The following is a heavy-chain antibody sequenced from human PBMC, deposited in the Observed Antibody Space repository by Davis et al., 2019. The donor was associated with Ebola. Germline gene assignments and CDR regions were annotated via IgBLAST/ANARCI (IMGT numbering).Heavy chain of an antibody. CDR2: ISSSGSTI. D-gene: IGHD6-6*01. Sequence: GGSLRLSCAASGFTVSSNYMSWVRQAPGKGLEWVSYISSSGSTIYYADSVKGRFTISRDNAKNSLYLQMNSLRAEDTAMYYCARRFIAARFLVVYGMDVWGQGTTVTVSS. V-gene: IGHV3-11*01. J-gene: IGHJ6*02. CDR3: ARRFIAARFLVVYGMDV. CDR1: GFTVSSNY.